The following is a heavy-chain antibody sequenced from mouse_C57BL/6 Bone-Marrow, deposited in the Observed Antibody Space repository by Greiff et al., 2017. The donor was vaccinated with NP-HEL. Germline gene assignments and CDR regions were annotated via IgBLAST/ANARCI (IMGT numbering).Heavy chain of an antibody. V-gene: IGHV1-53*01. CDR3: ARDYYGSSYYWYFDV. Sequence: QVQLQQPGTELVKPGASVKLSCKASGYTFTSYWMHWVKQRPGQGLEWIGNINPRNGGTNYNEKFKSKATLTVDKSSSTAYMQLSSLTSEDSAVYYCARDYYGSSYYWYFDVWGTGTTVTVSS. CDR2: INPRNGGT. J-gene: IGHJ1*03. CDR1: GYTFTSYW. D-gene: IGHD1-1*01.